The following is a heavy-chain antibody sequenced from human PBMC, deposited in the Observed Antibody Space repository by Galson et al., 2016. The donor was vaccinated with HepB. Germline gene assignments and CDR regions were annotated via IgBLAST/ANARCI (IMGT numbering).Heavy chain of an antibody. CDR2: IHYNGNT. D-gene: IGHD4-17*01. V-gene: IGHV4-39*01. J-gene: IGHJ6*02. CDR1: GGSIRSGSHF. CDR3: ARHDSGHYFYGMDV. Sequence: ETLSLTCTVSGGSIRSGSHFWGWIRQPPGKGLEWIGSIHYNGNTYRDPSLKSRVTISVDTSNNQFSLNLKPLTAADTAVYFCARHDSGHYFYGMDVWGQGTTVTVSS.